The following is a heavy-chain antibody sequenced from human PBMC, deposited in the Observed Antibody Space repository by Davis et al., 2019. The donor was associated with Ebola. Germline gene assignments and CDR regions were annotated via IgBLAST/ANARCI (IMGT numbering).Heavy chain of an antibody. J-gene: IGHJ4*02. Sequence: SVKVSCKASGGTFSSYAISWVRQAPGQGLEWMGGIIPIFGTANYAQKFQGRVTITADESTSTAYMELSSLRSEDTAVYYCARYYYDSSGYSSYFDYWGQGTLVTVSS. V-gene: IGHV1-69*13. CDR3: ARYYYDSSGYSSYFDY. CDR2: IIPIFGTA. D-gene: IGHD3-22*01. CDR1: GGTFSSYA.